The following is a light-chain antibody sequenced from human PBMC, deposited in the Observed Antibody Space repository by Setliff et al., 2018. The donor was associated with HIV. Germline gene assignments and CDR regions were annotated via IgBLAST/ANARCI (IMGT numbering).Light chain of an antibody. Sequence: QSALAQPASVSGSPGQSITISCTGTNSDVGGYDYVSWHQHHPGKAPKLIIYDVTKRPSGVPDRFSGSKSGITASLTISGLQAEDEADYYCSSYAVTYIVLFGGGTKVTVL. CDR1: NSDVGGYDY. CDR3: SSYAVTYIVL. CDR2: DVT. J-gene: IGLJ2*01. V-gene: IGLV2-11*01.